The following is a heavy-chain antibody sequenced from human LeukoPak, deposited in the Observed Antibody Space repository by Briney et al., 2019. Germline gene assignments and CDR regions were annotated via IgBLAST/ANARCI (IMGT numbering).Heavy chain of an antibody. CDR3: ARSGYSSGDAFDI. V-gene: IGHV3-11*04. CDR2: ISSSGSTI. J-gene: IGHJ3*02. CDR1: GFTFSDYY. D-gene: IGHD3-22*01. Sequence: GGSLRLSCAASGFTFSDYYMSWIRQAPGKGLEWVSYISSSGSTIYYADSVKGRFTISMDNAKNSLYLQMNSLRCEDTAVYYCARSGYSSGDAFDIWGQGTMATVSS.